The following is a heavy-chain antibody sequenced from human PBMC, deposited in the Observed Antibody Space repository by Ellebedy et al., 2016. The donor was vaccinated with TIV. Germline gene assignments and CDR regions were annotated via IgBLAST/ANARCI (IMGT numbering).Heavy chain of an antibody. CDR3: ATFRNLDGFDI. Sequence: SETLSLTYAVSGYSISSGSYWGWIRQPPGKGLEWIGSIYHSGSTYYNPSLKRRVTISMDTSRNQFSLRLTSVTAADTAVYYCATFRNLDGFDIWGQGKMVTVSS. J-gene: IGHJ3*02. CDR2: IYHSGST. CDR1: GYSISSGSY. V-gene: IGHV4-38-2*01. D-gene: IGHD2/OR15-2a*01.